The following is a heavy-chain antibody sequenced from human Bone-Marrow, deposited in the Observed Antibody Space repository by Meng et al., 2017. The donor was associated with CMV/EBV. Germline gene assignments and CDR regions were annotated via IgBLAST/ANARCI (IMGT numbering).Heavy chain of an antibody. Sequence: ASVKVSCKASGYTFTDYYIHWVRQAPGQGLEWMGWINPNSGGTNYAQKFQGRVTMTRDTSISTAYMELSRLRSDDTAVYYCARDPSGSYLDGAFDIWGQGTMVTVSS. J-gene: IGHJ3*02. CDR2: INPNSGGT. D-gene: IGHD1-26*01. CDR3: ARDPSGSYLDGAFDI. V-gene: IGHV1-2*02. CDR1: GYTFTDYY.